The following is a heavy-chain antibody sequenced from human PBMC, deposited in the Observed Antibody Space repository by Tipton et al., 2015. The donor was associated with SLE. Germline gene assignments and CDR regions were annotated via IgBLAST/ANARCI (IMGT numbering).Heavy chain of an antibody. CDR1: GYTFTGYY. D-gene: IGHD3-3*01. J-gene: IGHJ5*02. Sequence: QVQLVQSGAEVKKPGASVKVSCKASGYTFTGYYMHWVRQAPGQGLEWMGWINPNSGGTNYAQKFQGRVTMTRDTSISTAYMELSRLRSDDTAVYYCARDKGLTIFGVVQTNWFDPWGQGTLVTVSS. V-gene: IGHV1-2*02. CDR3: ARDKGLTIFGVVQTNWFDP. CDR2: INPNSGGT.